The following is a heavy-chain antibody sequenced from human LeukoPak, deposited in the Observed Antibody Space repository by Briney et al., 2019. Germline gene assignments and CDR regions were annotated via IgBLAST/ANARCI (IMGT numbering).Heavy chain of an antibody. V-gene: IGHV3-21*01. D-gene: IGHD3-10*01. CDR1: GFTFSSYS. Sequence: NPGGSLRLSCAASGFTFSSYSMNWVRQAPGKGLEWVSSISSSSSYIYYADSVKGRFTISRDNAKNSLYLQMNSLRAEDTAVYYCARDPDYYGSGSYTDYWGQGTLVTVSS. CDR2: ISSSSSYI. J-gene: IGHJ4*02. CDR3: ARDPDYYGSGSYTDY.